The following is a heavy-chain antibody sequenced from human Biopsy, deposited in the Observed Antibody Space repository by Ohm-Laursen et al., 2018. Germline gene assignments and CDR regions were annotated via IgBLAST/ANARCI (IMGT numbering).Heavy chain of an antibody. CDR2: IDTINGGA. CDR1: GYTFTDYY. J-gene: IGHJ5*02. CDR3: ARERDP. V-gene: IGHV1-2*02. Sequence: ASVKVSCKASGYTFTDYYVHWVRQAPAHGLEWMGWIDTINGGARYAQKFQGRVTMTRDTSISTAYMELSRLTSDDTAVYYCARERDPWGQGSLVTVSS.